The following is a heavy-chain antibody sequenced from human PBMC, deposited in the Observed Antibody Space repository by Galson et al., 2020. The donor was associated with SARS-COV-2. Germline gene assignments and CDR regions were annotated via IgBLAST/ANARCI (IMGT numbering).Heavy chain of an antibody. J-gene: IGHJ6*03. CDR1: GYTFTSYG. D-gene: IGHD3-3*01. Sequence: ASVKVSCKASGYTFTSYGISWVRQAPGQGLEWMGWISAYNGNTNYAQKLQGRVTMTTDTSTSTAYMELRSLRSDDTAVYYCARDHNYDFWSGYYYYYYYMDVWGKGTTGTISS. V-gene: IGHV1-18*01. CDR3: ARDHNYDFWSGYYYYYYYMDV. CDR2: ISAYNGNT.